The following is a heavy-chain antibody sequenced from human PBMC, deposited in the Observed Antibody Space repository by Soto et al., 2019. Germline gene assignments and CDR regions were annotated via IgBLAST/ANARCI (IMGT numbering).Heavy chain of an antibody. J-gene: IGHJ4*02. CDR2: IYWDDDK. CDR3: AKDRLAGGFDY. V-gene: IGHV2-5*02. Sequence: SGPTLVNPTQTLTLTCTFSGFSLTETGMGVGWIRQPPGKALEWLALIYWDDDKRYSPSLKRGLTISKDASKNQVVLTKTNVDAVDTAVYYCAKDRLAGGFDYWGQGTLVTVSS. CDR1: GFSLTETGMG. D-gene: IGHD3-16*01.